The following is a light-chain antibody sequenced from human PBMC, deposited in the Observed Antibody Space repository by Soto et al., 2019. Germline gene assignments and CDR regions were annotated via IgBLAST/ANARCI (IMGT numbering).Light chain of an antibody. CDR2: KAS. CDR3: QQYSTYPIT. J-gene: IGKJ5*01. Sequence: DIQMTQSPSTLSASVVDRVTITCRASQSVTTWLAWYQQKPGKAPKLLIYKASNLESGLPSRFTGSGSGTEFTLTISSLQSDDFATYYCQQYSTYPITFGQGTRLEI. CDR1: QSVTTW. V-gene: IGKV1-5*03.